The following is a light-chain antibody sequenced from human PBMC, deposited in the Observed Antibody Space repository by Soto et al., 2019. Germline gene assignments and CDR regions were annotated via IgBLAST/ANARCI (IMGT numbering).Light chain of an antibody. J-gene: IGKJ1*01. CDR1: QSISSY. Sequence: DIQMTQSPSSLSASVGDRVTITCRASQSISSYLNWYQQKPGKAPKLLIYAASSLQSGVPSRFSGSGSGTDCTLTISSLQPEDVSTYYCQQSYSTPRTLGQGTKVDIK. CDR2: AAS. V-gene: IGKV1-39*01. CDR3: QQSYSTPRT.